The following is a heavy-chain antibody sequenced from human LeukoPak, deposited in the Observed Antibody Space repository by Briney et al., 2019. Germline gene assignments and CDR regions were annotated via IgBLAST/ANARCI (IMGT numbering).Heavy chain of an antibody. J-gene: IGHJ6*02. V-gene: IGHV3-23*01. CDR1: GFTFSSYA. D-gene: IGHD4-17*01. Sequence: GESLRLSCAASGFTFSSYAMSWVRQAPGKGLEWVSAISGSGGSTYYADSVKGRFTISRDNSKNTLYLQMNSLRAEDTAVYYCAKDPHYGDYVYYYYGMDVWGQGTTVTVSS. CDR3: AKDPHYGDYVYYYYGMDV. CDR2: ISGSGGST.